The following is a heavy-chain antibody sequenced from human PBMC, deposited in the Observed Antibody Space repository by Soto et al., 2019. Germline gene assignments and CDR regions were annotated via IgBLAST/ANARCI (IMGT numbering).Heavy chain of an antibody. CDR3: ARARPPYFHDFWSGPRNYYYYYGMDV. Sequence: VNLVRLELRLKRPGAPGKFSARPPVSTFPATVFAGVGRPLDKGLRGWGWSAPTMGTTNYAQKLQGRVTMTTDTSTSTAYMELRSLRSDDTAVYYCARARPPYFHDFWSGPRNYYYYYGMDVWGQGTTVTVSS. CDR2: SAPTMGTT. J-gene: IGHJ6*02. V-gene: IGHV1-18*04. D-gene: IGHD3-3*01. CDR1: VSTFPATV.